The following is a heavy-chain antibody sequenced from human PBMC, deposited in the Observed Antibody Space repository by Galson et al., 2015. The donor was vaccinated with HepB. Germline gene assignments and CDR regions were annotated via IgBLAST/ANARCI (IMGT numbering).Heavy chain of an antibody. D-gene: IGHD6-13*01. CDR1: GYSFTSYW. V-gene: IGHV5-10-1*01. CDR2: IDPSDSYT. CDR3: ARPDIAAAGTPDAFDI. Sequence: QSGAEVKKPGESLRISCKGSGYSFTSYWISWVRQMPGKGLEWMGRIDPSDSYTNYSPSFQGHVTISADKSISTAYLQWSSLKASDTAMYYCARPDIAAAGTPDAFDIWGQGTMVTVSS. J-gene: IGHJ3*02.